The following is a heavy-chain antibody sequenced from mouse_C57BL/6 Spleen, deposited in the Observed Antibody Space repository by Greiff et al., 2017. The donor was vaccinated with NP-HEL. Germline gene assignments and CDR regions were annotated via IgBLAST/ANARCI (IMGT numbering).Heavy chain of an antibody. CDR2: IYPGDGDT. Sequence: QVQLQQSGPELVKPGASVKISCKASGYAFSSSWMNWVKQRPGKGLEWIGRIYPGDGDTNYNGKFKGKATLTADKSSSTAYMQLSSLTSEDSAVYVCARGNDDDGEDYWGQGTTLTVSS. J-gene: IGHJ2*01. CDR3: ARGNDDDGEDY. CDR1: GYAFSSSW. D-gene: IGHD2-4*01. V-gene: IGHV1-82*01.